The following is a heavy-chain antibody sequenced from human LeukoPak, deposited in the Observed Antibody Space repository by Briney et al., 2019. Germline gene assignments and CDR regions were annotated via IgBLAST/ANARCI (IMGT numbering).Heavy chain of an antibody. J-gene: IGHJ4*02. Sequence: GGSLRLSCAASGFIFSTYCMHWVRQAPGKGPMWVSRICPDGTVTNYADSVKARFSISRDNARNTVCLQMNSLRAEDTAVYYCVRDFRSADYWGQGTLVTVSS. CDR2: ICPDGTVT. CDR3: VRDFRSADY. CDR1: GFIFSTYC. V-gene: IGHV3-74*01.